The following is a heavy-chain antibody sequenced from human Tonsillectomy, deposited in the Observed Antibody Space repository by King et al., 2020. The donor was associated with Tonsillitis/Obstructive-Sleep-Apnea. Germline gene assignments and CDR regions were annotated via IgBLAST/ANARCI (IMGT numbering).Heavy chain of an antibody. CDR3: AGPGIAAAQDAFDI. Sequence: VQLQESGPGLVKPSETLSLTCTVSGGSISSYYWSWIRQPPGKGLEWIGYIYYSGSTNYNPSLKSRVTISVDTSKNQFSLKLSSVTAADTAVYYCAGPGIAAAQDAFDIWGQGTMVTVSS. V-gene: IGHV4-59*08. J-gene: IGHJ3*02. CDR1: GGSISSYY. CDR2: IYYSGST. D-gene: IGHD6-13*01.